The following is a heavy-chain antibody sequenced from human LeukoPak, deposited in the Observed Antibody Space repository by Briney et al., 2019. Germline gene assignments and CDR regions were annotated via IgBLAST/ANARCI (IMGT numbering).Heavy chain of an antibody. D-gene: IGHD1-26*01. V-gene: IGHV3-11*01. CDR1: GFTFNNYW. Sequence: GGSLRLSCEASGFTFNNYWMHWVRQAPGKGLEWVSYISRSGSTIYYADSVKGRFTISRDNAKNSLYLQMNSLRAEDTAVYYCARDEIVGATYLLNYFDYWGQGTLVTVSS. CDR2: ISRSGSTI. CDR3: ARDEIVGATYLLNYFDY. J-gene: IGHJ4*02.